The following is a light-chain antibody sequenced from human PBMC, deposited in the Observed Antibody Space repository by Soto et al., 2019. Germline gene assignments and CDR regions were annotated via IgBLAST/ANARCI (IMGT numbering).Light chain of an antibody. Sequence: EIVLTQSPGTLSLSPGERATLSCRAIQSVSSSYLAWYQQKPGQAPRLLIYGASSRATGIPDRFSGSGSGTDFTLTISRLEPEDFAVYYCQQYGSSPLISLGQGTRLEI. CDR1: QSVSSSY. CDR2: GAS. CDR3: QQYGSSPLIS. V-gene: IGKV3-20*01. J-gene: IGKJ5*01.